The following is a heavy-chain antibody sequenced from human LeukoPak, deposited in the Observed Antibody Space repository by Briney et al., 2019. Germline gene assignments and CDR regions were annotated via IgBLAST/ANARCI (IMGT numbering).Heavy chain of an antibody. CDR3: ARYCSSTSCYEEIFDY. D-gene: IGHD2-2*01. J-gene: IGHJ4*02. V-gene: IGHV1-46*01. Sequence: ASVKVSCKASGYSFTNYYMHLVRQAPGQGLEWMGVINPSGGSTSYAQKFQGRVTMTRDTFTSTVYMELSSLRSEDTAVYYCARYCSSTSCYEEIFDYWGQGTLVTVSS. CDR2: INPSGGST. CDR1: GYSFTNYY.